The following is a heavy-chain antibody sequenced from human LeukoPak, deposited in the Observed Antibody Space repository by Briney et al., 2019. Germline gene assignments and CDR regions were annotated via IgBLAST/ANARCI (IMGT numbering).Heavy chain of an antibody. CDR1: GFTFSNFW. J-gene: IGHJ4*02. CDR3: ARGDAFSGDH. Sequence: GGSLRLSCAVSGFTFSNFWMSWVRQAPGRGLEWVANIHPEGNEKYHVESVKGRFTISRGNAKNSLFLQMNGLRVEDTAVYYCARGDAFSGDHWGQGTLVTVSS. V-gene: IGHV3-7*04. CDR2: IHPEGNEK.